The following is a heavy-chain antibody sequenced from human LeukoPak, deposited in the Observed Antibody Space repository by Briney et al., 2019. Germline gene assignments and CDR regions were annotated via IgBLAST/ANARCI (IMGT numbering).Heavy chain of an antibody. CDR2: IYHSGST. J-gene: IGHJ3*02. Sequence: SETLSLTCTVSGYSISSGYYWGWIRQPPGKGLEWIGSIYHSGSTYYNPSLKSRVTISVDTSKNQFSLKLSSVTAADTAVYYCARGTAPRVVPAAIGPGIHTDAFDIWGQGTMVTVSS. CDR3: ARGTAPRVVPAAIGPGIHTDAFDI. V-gene: IGHV4-38-2*02. D-gene: IGHD2-2*01. CDR1: GYSISSGYY.